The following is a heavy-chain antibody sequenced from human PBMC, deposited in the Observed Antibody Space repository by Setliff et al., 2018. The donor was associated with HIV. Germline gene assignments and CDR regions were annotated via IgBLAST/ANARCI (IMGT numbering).Heavy chain of an antibody. V-gene: IGHV3-21*04. D-gene: IGHD6-19*01. CDR2: ISASGTYI. CDR3: AKDPTTGAVAVYYFDY. CDR1: GFRFNSYS. J-gene: IGHJ4*02. Sequence: PGGSLRLSCAASGFRFNSYSMNWVRQPPGKGLETVASISASGTYIYYADSVKGRIAISRDNGNNAVNLQIDSLRAEDTAVYYCAKDPTTGAVAVYYFDYWGQGTLVTVSS.